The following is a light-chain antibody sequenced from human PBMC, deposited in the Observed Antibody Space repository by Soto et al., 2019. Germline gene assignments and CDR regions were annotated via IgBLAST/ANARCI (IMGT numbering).Light chain of an antibody. CDR1: SSDVGSSNY. CDR2: DVS. V-gene: IGLV2-14*03. Sequence: QSVLTQPASVSGSPGQSITISCTGTSSDVGSSNYVFWYQQHPGKAPKLMVYDVSNRPSGVSDRFSGSKSGNTASLTISGLQAEDEADYYCSSYTSSNTVVFGGGTQLTVL. CDR3: SSYTSSNTVV. J-gene: IGLJ2*01.